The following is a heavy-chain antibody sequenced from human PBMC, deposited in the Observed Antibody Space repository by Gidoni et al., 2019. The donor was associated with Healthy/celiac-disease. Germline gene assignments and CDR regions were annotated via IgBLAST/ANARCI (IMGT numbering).Heavy chain of an antibody. D-gene: IGHD6-6*01. CDR2: IVYDGSYP. V-gene: IGHV3-33*01. CDR3: ALWSSSSFFYYGIDV. CDR1: SVSFSSYG. J-gene: IGHJ6*02. Sequence: VQLGESGGGVVQPGGTRRLPCAASSVSFSSYGLHRVRQAPGNGLELVAVIVYDGSYPVFAYYVKGRFTIFSDHSTNTLFLQLNILRAEDTAVYYCALWSSSSFFYYGIDVLGQGTTVTVSS.